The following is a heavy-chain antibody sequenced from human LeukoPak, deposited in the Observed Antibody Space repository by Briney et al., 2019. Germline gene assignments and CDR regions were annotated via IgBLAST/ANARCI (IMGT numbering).Heavy chain of an antibody. J-gene: IGHJ4*02. CDR2: ISYDGSNK. CDR3: ANEIRPNDY. D-gene: IGHD4-17*01. CDR1: GFTFSSYA. V-gene: IGHV3-30-3*02. Sequence: GGSLRLSCAASGFTFSSYAMHWVRQAPGKGLEWVAVISYDGSNKYYADSVKGRSTISRDNSKNTLYLQMNSLRAEDTAVYYCANEIRPNDYWGQGTQVTVSS.